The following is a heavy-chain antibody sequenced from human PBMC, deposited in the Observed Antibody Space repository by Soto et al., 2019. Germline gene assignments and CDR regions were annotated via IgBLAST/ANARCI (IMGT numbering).Heavy chain of an antibody. CDR2: IKSKTDGGTT. D-gene: IGHD3-16*01. CDR1: GFTFSNAW. V-gene: IGHV3-15*01. J-gene: IGHJ6*03. Sequence: EVQLVESGGGLVKPGGSLRLSCGASGFTFSNAWMSWVRQVPGKGLEWVGRIKSKTDGGTTDYAAPVKGRFTISRDDSKNTLYLQMNSLKTEDTAVYYCTTGLGYYYYYYMDVWGKGTTVTVSS. CDR3: TTGLGYYYYYYMDV.